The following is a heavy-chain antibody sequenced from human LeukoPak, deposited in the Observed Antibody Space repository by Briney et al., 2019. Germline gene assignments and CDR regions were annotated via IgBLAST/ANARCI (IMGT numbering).Heavy chain of an antibody. V-gene: IGHV3-23*01. D-gene: IGHD5-12*01. CDR2: ISGSGGST. CDR1: GFTFSSYA. CDR3: ARDRGMATITRYAFDI. Sequence: GGVLRLSCAASGFTFSSYAMSWVRQAPGKGLEWVSAISGSGGSTYYADSVKGRFTISRDNSKNTLYLQMNSLRAEDTAVYYCARDRGMATITRYAFDIWGQGTMVTVSS. J-gene: IGHJ3*02.